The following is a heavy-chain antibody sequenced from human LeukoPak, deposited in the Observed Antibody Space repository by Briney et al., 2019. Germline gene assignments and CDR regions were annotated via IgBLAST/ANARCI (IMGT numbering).Heavy chain of an antibody. CDR1: GGSISSYY. CDR2: IYYSGST. V-gene: IGHV4-59*01. D-gene: IGHD2-2*01. CDR3: ARTDCSSTSCYDWNFDY. Sequence: PSETLSLTCTVSGGSISSYYWSWIRQPPGKGLEWIGYIYYSGSTNYNPSLKSRVTISVDTSKNQFSLKLSSVTAADTAVYYCARTDCSSTSCYDWNFDYWGQGTLVTVSP. J-gene: IGHJ4*02.